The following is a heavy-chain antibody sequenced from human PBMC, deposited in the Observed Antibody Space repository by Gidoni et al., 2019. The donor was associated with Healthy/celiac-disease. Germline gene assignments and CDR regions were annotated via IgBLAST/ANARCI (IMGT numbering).Heavy chain of an antibody. Sequence: QVQLQESGPGLVKPSETLSLTCTVPGGSISSYYWSWIRQPPGKGLEWIGYIYSSGSTNYNPSLKSRVTISVDTSKNQFSLKLSSVTAADTAVYYCASEVAAAGRGRWFDPWGQGTLVTVSS. CDR2: IYSSGST. V-gene: IGHV4-59*01. CDR1: GGSISSYY. CDR3: ASEVAAAGRGRWFDP. J-gene: IGHJ5*02. D-gene: IGHD6-13*01.